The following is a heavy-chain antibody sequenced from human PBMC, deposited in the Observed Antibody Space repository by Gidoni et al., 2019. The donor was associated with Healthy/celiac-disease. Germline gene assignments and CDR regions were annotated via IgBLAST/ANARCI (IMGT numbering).Heavy chain of an antibody. CDR2: IYPGDSDT. CDR1: GYSFTSDW. V-gene: IGHV5-51*01. D-gene: IGHD5-18*01. Sequence: EVQLVQSGAEVKKPGESLKISCKGSGYSFTSDWIGWVRQRPGHGLEWMGIIYPGDSDTRYSPSFQGQVTISADKSISTAYLQWSSLKASDTAMYYCARGEAVDTAMVTGYFDYWGQGTLVTVSS. CDR3: ARGEAVDTAMVTGYFDY. J-gene: IGHJ4*02.